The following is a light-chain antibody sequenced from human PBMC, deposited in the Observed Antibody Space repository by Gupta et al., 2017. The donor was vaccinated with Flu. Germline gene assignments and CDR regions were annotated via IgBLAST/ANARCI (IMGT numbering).Light chain of an antibody. CDR2: DYS. CDR3: YLSASSSNQREWV. Sequence: TARITCGGTTVGSRSDHWYQHQPGPGPAPIVLDYSGRPSGIPEPFSCSDSGYAATLTISRIEAGDEADDDYYLSASSSNQREWVFGGGTKLTVL. V-gene: IGLV3-21*02. CDR1: TVGSRS. J-gene: IGLJ2*01.